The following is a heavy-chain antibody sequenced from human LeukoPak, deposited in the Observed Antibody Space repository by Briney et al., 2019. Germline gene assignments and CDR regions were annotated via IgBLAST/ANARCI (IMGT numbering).Heavy chain of an antibody. CDR1: GGSISSYY. Sequence: SETLSLTCTVSGGSISSYYWSWIRQPPGKGLEWIGYVFYSGSTNYNPSLKSRVTISVDTSKNQFSLKLSSVTAADTDVYYCARHADSSSWYLGFDYWGQGTLVTVSS. CDR3: ARHADSSSWYLGFDY. D-gene: IGHD6-13*01. CDR2: VFYSGST. J-gene: IGHJ4*02. V-gene: IGHV4-59*08.